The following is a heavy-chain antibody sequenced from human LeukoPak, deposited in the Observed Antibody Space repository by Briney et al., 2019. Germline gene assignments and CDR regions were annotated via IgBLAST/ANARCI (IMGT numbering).Heavy chain of an antibody. V-gene: IGHV4-34*01. CDR2: INHSGST. J-gene: IGHJ3*02. CDR3: ARWEKWFLDAFDI. CDR1: GGSFSGYY. D-gene: IGHD3-22*01. Sequence: SETLSLTCAVYGGSFSGYYWSWIRQPPGKGLEWIGEINHSGSTNYNPSLKSRVTISVDTSKNQFSLKLSSVTAADTAVYYCARWEKWFLDAFDIWGRGTMVTVPS.